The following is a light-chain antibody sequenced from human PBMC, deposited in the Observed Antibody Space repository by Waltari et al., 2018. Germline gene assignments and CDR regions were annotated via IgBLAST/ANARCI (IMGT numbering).Light chain of an antibody. CDR3: QHGHTWPLS. J-gene: IGKJ4*01. V-gene: IGKV3-11*01. Sequence: EIVLTQSPATLSLSPGEIATLSCWASQSISSHIALYQHKPGQAPRLLVYDASNRATGIPARFSGSGSGTDFTLTIGSLEPEDFAVYYWQHGHTWPLSFGGGTKVEI. CDR2: DAS. CDR1: QSISSH.